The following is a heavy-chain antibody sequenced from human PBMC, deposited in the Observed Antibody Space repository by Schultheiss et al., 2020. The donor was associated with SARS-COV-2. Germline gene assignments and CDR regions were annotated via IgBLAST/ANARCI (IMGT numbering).Heavy chain of an antibody. Sequence: GESLKISCAASGFTFSDYYMSWIRQAPGKGLEWVSYISSSGSTIYYADSVKGRFTISRDNAKNSLYLQMNSLRAEDTAVYYCARGSMYSSSLDYWGQGTLVTVSS. J-gene: IGHJ4*02. CDR3: ARGSMYSSSLDY. CDR2: ISSSGSTI. CDR1: GFTFSDYY. D-gene: IGHD6-13*01. V-gene: IGHV3-11*01.